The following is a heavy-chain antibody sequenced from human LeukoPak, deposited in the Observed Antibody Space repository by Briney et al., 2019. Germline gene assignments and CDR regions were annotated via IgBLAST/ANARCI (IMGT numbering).Heavy chain of an antibody. CDR1: GFTVSSNY. V-gene: IGHV3-53*05. J-gene: IGHJ4*02. CDR3: ARGDSGSSPDFDY. CDR2: IYSGGST. D-gene: IGHD1-26*01. Sequence: GGSLRLSCAASGFTVSSNYMSWVRQAPGKGLEWVSVIYSGGSTYYADSVKGRFTTPRDNSKNTLYLQMNSLRAEDTAVYYCARGDSGSSPDFDYWGQGTLVTVSS.